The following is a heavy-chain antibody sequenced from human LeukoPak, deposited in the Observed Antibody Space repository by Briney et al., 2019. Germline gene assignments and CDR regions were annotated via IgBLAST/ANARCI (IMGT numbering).Heavy chain of an antibody. CDR1: GGSINSYY. J-gene: IGHJ4*02. D-gene: IGHD2-2*01. CDR2: IYYSGST. V-gene: IGHV4-59*01. CDR3: ARSGGAAAIPTDY. Sequence: SETLSLTCTVSGGSINSYYWSWIRQPPGKGLEWIGYIYYSGSTNYNPSLKSRVTISVDTSKNQFSLKLSSVTAADTAVYYCARSGGAAAIPTDYWGQGTLVTVSS.